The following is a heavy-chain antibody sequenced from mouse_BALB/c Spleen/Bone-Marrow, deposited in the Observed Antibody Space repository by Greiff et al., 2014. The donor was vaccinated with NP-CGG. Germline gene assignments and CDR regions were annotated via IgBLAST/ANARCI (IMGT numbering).Heavy chain of an antibody. D-gene: IGHD1-1*01. J-gene: IGHJ2*01. Sequence: VQVVESGAEPVRPGASVKLSCKASGYTFTSYWINWVKQRPGQGLEWIGNIYPSDSYTNYNQKFKDKATLTVDKSSSTAYMQLSSPTSEDSAVYYCTREGYYGSSYVDYWGQGTTLTVSS. V-gene: IGHV1-69*02. CDR2: IYPSDSYT. CDR3: TREGYYGSSYVDY. CDR1: GYTFTSYW.